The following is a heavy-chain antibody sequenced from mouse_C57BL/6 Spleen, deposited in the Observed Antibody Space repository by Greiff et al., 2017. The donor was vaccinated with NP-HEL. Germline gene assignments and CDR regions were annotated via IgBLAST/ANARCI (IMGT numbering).Heavy chain of an antibody. V-gene: IGHV5-4*01. D-gene: IGHD1-1*01. J-gene: IGHJ2*01. CDR1: GFTFSSYA. CDR3: ARDLNYYGSSRYYFDY. CDR2: ISDGGSYT. Sequence: EVKLMESGGGLVKPGGSLKLSCAASGFTFSSYAMSWVRQTPEKRLEWVATISDGGSYTYYPDNVKGRFTISRDNAKNNLYLQMSHLKSEDTAMYYCARDLNYYGSSRYYFDYWGQGTTLTVSS.